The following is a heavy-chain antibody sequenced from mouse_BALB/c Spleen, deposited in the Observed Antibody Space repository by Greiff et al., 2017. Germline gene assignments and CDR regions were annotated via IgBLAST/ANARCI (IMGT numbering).Heavy chain of an antibody. D-gene: IGHD4-1*01. J-gene: IGHJ2*01. Sequence: VKLQESGPGLVQPSQSLSITCTVSGFSLTSYGVHWVRQSPGKGLEWLGVIWSGGSTDYNAAFISRLSISKDNSKSQVFFKMNSLQANDTAIYYCARNWDEGNFDYWGQGTTLTVSS. CDR3: ARNWDEGNFDY. CDR2: IWSGGST. CDR1: GFSLTSYG. V-gene: IGHV2-2*02.